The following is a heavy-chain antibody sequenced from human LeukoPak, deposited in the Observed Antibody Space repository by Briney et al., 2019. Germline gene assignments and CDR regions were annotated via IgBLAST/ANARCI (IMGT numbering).Heavy chain of an antibody. D-gene: IGHD6-19*01. CDR2: ISGSGGST. Sequence: PGGSLRLYCAASGFTFSSYAMSWVRQAPGKGLEWVSGISGSGGSTYYADSVKGRFTISRDNSKNTLYLQMNSLRAEDTAVYYCARGWLVLRGGGNFDYWGQGTLVTVSS. CDR3: ARGWLVLRGGGNFDY. V-gene: IGHV3-23*01. CDR1: GFTFSSYA. J-gene: IGHJ4*02.